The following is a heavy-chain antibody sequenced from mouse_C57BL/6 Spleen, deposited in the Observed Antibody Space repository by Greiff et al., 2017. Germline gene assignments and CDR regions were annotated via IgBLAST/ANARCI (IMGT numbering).Heavy chain of an antibody. D-gene: IGHD2-1*01. Sequence: VQLQQSGTVLARPGASVKMSCKTSGYTFTSYWMHWVKQRPGQGLEWIGAIYPGNSDTSYNQKFKGKAKLTAVTSASTAYMELSSLTKEDSAVYYCTRSYGNYVARFAYWGQGTLVTVSA. J-gene: IGHJ3*01. V-gene: IGHV1-5*01. CDR3: TRSYGNYVARFAY. CDR2: IYPGNSDT. CDR1: GYTFTSYW.